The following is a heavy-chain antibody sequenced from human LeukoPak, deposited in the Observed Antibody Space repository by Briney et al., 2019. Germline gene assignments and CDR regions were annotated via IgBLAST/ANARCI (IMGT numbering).Heavy chain of an antibody. D-gene: IGHD3-16*01. CDR3: ARNVRGGSTYLDY. V-gene: IGHV4-38-2*02. CDR2: IYHSGTT. Sequence: SETLSLTCTVPGYSISSGYYWGWIRQPPGKGLEWIGSIYHSGTTNYNPSLKSRVFMSVDTSKNQFSLKLTSVTAADTAVYFCARNVRGGSTYLDYWGQGTLVTVSS. J-gene: IGHJ4*02. CDR1: GYSISSGYY.